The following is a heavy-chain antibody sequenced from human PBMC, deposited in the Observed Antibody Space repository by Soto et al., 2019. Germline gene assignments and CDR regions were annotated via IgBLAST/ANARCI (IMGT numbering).Heavy chain of an antibody. CDR1: GFSFNDYV. J-gene: IGHJ4*02. Sequence: QVQLVESGGGVVQPGRSLRLSCEASGFSFNDYVMHWVRQAPGKGLEWVALISYDGNQKNYADSVKGRFSISRDNSKHTLYLQMDSLRVEDTATYYCARDRIRLVVPATPDFVYWGQGSLVTVSS. CDR2: ISYDGNQK. CDR3: ARDRIRLVVPATPDFVY. V-gene: IGHV3-30-3*01. D-gene: IGHD2-15*01.